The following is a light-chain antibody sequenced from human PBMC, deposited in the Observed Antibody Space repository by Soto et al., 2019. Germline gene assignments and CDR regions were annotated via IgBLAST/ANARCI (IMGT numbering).Light chain of an antibody. J-gene: IGLJ2*01. CDR2: DVS. CDR1: SSDVGGYNH. CDR3: CSYAGNYILV. V-gene: IGLV2-11*01. Sequence: QSALTQPRSVSGSPGQSVTISCTGTSSDVGGYNHVSWYQQHPGKAPKLLIYDVSKRPSRVPDRFSGSKSGNTASLTISGLQAEDEADYYCCSYAGNYILVFGGGTKLTVL.